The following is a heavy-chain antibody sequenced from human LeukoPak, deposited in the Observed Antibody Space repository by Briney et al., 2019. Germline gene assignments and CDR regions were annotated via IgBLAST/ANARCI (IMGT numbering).Heavy chain of an antibody. D-gene: IGHD3-22*01. Sequence: GGSLRLSCAASGFTFSSYGMHWVRQAPGKGLEWVAVISYDGSNKYYADSVKGRFTISRDNSRNTLYLEMNSLRAEDTAVYYCAGYSSFDCWGQGTLVTVSS. J-gene: IGHJ4*02. CDR2: ISYDGSNK. CDR1: GFTFSSYG. CDR3: AGYSSFDC. V-gene: IGHV3-30*03.